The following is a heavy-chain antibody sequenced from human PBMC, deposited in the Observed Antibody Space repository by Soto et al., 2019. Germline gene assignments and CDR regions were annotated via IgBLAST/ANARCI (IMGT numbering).Heavy chain of an antibody. CDR3: ARGGVGFDL. D-gene: IGHD2-8*01. CDR1: GDSLTIGGHY. J-gene: IGHJ3*01. Sequence: QVRLQESGPGLVRPSQTLSLTCSVSGDSLTIGGHYWTWIRQHPGKGLEWIGYIYHSGSTYYSPSLTIPVTISVATSETQFSLTLTSLTAADTAVYYFARGGVGFDLWGQGKMVTVSS. V-gene: IGHV4-31*01. CDR2: IYHSGST.